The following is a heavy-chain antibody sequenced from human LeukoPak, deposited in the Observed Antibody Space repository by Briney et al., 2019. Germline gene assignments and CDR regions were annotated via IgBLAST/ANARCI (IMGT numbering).Heavy chain of an antibody. CDR1: GGSISSSNW. CDR2: IYHSGST. D-gene: IGHD6-13*01. Sequence: SETLSLTCAVSGGSISSSNWWSWVRQPPGKGLEWIGEIYHSGSTNYNPSLKSRVTISVDKSKNQFSLKLSSVTAADTAVYYCARAYSSSCVQEDAFDIWGQGTMVTVSS. J-gene: IGHJ3*02. V-gene: IGHV4-4*02. CDR3: ARAYSSSCVQEDAFDI.